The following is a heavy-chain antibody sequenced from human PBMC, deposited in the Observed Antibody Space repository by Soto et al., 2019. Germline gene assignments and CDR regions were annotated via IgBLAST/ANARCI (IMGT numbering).Heavy chain of an antibody. CDR1: GFTFSSYE. CDR2: ISSSGSTI. J-gene: IGHJ4*02. CDR3: ARLIGWNYFDY. Sequence: EVQLVESGGGLVQPGGSLRLSCAASGFTFSSYEMNWVRQAPGKGLEWVSYISSSGSTIYYADSVKGRFTISRDNAKNSLYLQMNSLRAEDTAVYYCARLIGWNYFDYWGQGTLVTVSS. V-gene: IGHV3-48*03. D-gene: IGHD6-19*01.